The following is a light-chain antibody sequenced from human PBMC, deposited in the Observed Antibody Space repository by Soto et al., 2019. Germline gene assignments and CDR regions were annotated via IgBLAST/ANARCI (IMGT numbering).Light chain of an antibody. CDR3: AAWDDSLNGVV. CDR2: SNN. Sequence: QSVLTQPPSASGTPGQRVTISCSGSSSNIGSNTVNWYQQLPGTAPKLLIYSNNQRHSGVPDRFSGSKSGTSASLAISGLQSEDEADYYCAAWDDSLNGVVFGGGTQLNVL. CDR1: SSNIGSNT. J-gene: IGLJ2*01. V-gene: IGLV1-44*01.